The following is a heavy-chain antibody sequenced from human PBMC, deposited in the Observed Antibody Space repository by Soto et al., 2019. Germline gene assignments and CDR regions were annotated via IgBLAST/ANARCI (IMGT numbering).Heavy chain of an antibody. J-gene: IGHJ5*02. D-gene: IGHD3-10*01. CDR2: IYYSGST. CDR1: GGSISSGGYY. V-gene: IGHV4-31*01. CDR3: ARSWFP. Sequence: QVQLQESGPGLVKPSQTLSLTCTVSGGSISSGGYYWSWIRQPPGKGREWIGYIYYSGSTYYNPSLKNPVTIPVDKSKNPFSLKPTSVTAAETAVYYCARSWFPWGQGTLVTVSS.